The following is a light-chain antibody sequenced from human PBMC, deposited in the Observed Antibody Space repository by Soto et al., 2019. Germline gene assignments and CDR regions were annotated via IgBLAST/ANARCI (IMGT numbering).Light chain of an antibody. CDR1: QCVNSNY. CDR3: QQYDNSIT. V-gene: IGKV3-20*01. Sequence: EIVLTQSPDTLSLSPGESATLSCRASQCVNSNYLAWYQQNPGQAPRLPIYGASSRATDIPDRFSGSGSGTDFALTISRLEPEDFAVFYCQQYDNSITFAQGTRLELE. J-gene: IGKJ5*01. CDR2: GAS.